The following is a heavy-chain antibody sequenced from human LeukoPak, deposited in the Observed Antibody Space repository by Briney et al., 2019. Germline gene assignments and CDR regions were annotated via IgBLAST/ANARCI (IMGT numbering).Heavy chain of an antibody. J-gene: IGHJ4*02. CDR2: IIPILGIA. CDR3: ARDFVEMATMPEL. D-gene: IGHD5-24*01. Sequence: SVKVSCKASGGIFSSYAISWVRQAPGQGLERMRRIIPILGIANYAQKFQGRVTITADKSTSTAYMELSSLRSEDTAVYYCARDFVEMATMPELWGQGTLVTVSS. CDR1: GGIFSSYA. V-gene: IGHV1-69*04.